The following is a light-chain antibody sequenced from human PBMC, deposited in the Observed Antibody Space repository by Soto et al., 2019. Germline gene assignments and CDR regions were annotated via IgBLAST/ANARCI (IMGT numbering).Light chain of an antibody. J-gene: IGLJ2*01. Sequence: QSVLTQPPSVSGAPGQRVTISCTGSSSNIGAGYGVHWYHQLPGKAPKLLIYDNNNRPSGVLDRFSGSKSGTSASLAITGLETEDEADYYCPSYDSSLSAVVFGGGTKLTVL. V-gene: IGLV1-40*01. CDR1: SSNIGAGYG. CDR3: PSYDSSLSAVV. CDR2: DNN.